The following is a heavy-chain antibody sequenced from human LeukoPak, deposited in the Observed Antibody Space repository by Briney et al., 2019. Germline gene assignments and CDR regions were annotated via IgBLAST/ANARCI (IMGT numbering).Heavy chain of an antibody. Sequence: GRSLRLSCAASGFTFSSYGMHWVRQAPGKGLGWGGVIWYDGSNKYYADSVKGRFTISRDNSKNPLYLQMNSLRAEDTAVYYCARGSQRSYYLEYWGQGTMVTVSS. V-gene: IGHV3-33*01. CDR1: GFTFSSYG. J-gene: IGHJ4*02. CDR3: ARGSQRSYYLEY. D-gene: IGHD1-1*01. CDR2: IWYDGSNK.